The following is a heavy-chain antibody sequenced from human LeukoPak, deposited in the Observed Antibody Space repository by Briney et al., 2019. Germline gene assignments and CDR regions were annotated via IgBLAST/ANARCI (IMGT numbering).Heavy chain of an antibody. J-gene: IGHJ5*02. Sequence: PSETLSLTCTVSGGSVSSGSYYWTWIRQPAGKGLEWIGRVYTSGSTNYNPSLKSRITMSIDTSKNQFSLKLSSVTAADTAVYYCARDKTGTTGSAGFDPWGQGTLVTVSS. CDR2: VYTSGST. CDR1: GGSVSSGSYY. CDR3: ARDKTGTTGSAGFDP. V-gene: IGHV4-61*02. D-gene: IGHD1-7*01.